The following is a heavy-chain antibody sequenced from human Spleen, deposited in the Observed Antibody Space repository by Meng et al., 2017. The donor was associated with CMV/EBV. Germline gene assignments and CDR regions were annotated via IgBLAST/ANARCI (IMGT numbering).Heavy chain of an antibody. Sequence: SETLSLTCNVSGGSMNHYYWSWIRQPPGKGLEWIAYIYYSGSTNYSPSLRSRVTISVDTSKNQFSLRLHSVVAADTAVYYCAKEEWSRCSSATCQADYWGQGTLVTVSS. D-gene: IGHD2-2*01. J-gene: IGHJ4*02. V-gene: IGHV4-59*01. CDR1: GGSMNHYY. CDR3: AKEEWSRCSSATCQADY. CDR2: IYYSGST.